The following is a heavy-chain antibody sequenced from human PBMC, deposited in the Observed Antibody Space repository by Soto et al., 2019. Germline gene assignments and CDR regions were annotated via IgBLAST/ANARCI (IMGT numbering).Heavy chain of an antibody. D-gene: IGHD6-6*01. Sequence: QVQLVQSGAEVKKPGSSVKVSCKASGGTFSSYAISWVRQAPGQGLEWMGGIIPIFGTANYTQKFQGRVTITADESTSTAYMELSSLRSEDTAVYYCARAPYSSSPGYYYYGMDVWGQGTTVTVSS. CDR3: ARAPYSSSPGYYYYGMDV. CDR1: GGTFSSYA. J-gene: IGHJ6*02. V-gene: IGHV1-69*01. CDR2: IIPIFGTA.